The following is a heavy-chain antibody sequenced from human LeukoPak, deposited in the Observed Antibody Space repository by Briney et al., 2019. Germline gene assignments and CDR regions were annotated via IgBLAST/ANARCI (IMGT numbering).Heavy chain of an antibody. CDR3: ARDRGYYDSSGYPVDY. Sequence: GGSLRLSCAASEFTFSSYNMNWVRQAPGKGLVWVSRINSDGINTSYADSVKGRFTISRDNAKNSLYLQMNSLRAEDTAVYYCARDRGYYDSSGYPVDYWGQGTLVTVSS. D-gene: IGHD3-22*01. J-gene: IGHJ4*02. V-gene: IGHV3-74*01. CDR2: INSDGINT. CDR1: EFTFSSYN.